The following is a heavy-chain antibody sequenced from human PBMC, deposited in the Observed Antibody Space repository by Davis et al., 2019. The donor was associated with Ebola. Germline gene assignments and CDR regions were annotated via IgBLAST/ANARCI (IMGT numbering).Heavy chain of an antibody. CDR1: VFSFPCFY. CDR2: IYHSGST. V-gene: IGHV4-34*01. Sequence: SETLSLTCAVFVFSFPCFYWSWIRQPPGKGLEWIGEIYHSGSTNYNPSLKSRVTISVDKAKNQFSLKLNSVTAADTAVYYCARDYYDSSGYLYYFDSWGQGTLVTVSS. CDR3: ARDYYDSSGYLYYFDS. J-gene: IGHJ4*02. D-gene: IGHD3-22*01.